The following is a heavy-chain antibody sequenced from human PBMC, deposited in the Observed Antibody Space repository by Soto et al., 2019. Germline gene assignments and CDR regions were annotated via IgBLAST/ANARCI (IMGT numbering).Heavy chain of an antibody. CDR3: ARGHSGSYLGWFDP. CDR2: IHHSGNS. J-gene: IGHJ5*02. Sequence: SETLSLTCAVSGDSISSDKWWSWVRQPPGKGLEWIGEIHHSGNSNYNPSLRSRVIISVDTSKNQFSLKLSSVTAADTAVYYCARGHSGSYLGWFDPWGQGTLVTVSS. D-gene: IGHD1-26*01. CDR1: GDSISSDKW. V-gene: IGHV4-4*02.